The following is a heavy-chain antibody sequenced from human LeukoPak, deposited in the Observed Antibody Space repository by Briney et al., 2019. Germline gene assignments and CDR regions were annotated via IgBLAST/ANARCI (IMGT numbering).Heavy chain of an antibody. CDR3: AKESMITFGGVIVPDYFDY. CDR2: ISDDGTTT. D-gene: IGHD3-16*02. CDR1: GFSFSTYA. V-gene: IGHV3-23*01. J-gene: IGHJ4*02. Sequence: GGSLRLSCAASGFSFSTYAMNWVRQTSGKGLEWVSRISDDGTTTHYTDSVRGRFTTSRDNSKNTMYLQMNSLRADDTAVYYCAKESMITFGGVIVPDYFDYWGQGTLVTVSS.